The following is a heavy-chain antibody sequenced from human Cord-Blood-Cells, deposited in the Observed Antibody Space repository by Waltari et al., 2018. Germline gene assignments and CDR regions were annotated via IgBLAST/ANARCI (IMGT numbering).Heavy chain of an antibody. D-gene: IGHD6-13*01. V-gene: IGHV4-39*01. CDR3: ARPPTEYSSSWYFDY. CDR1: GGSISSSSYY. CDR2: IYYSGST. J-gene: IGHJ4*02. Sequence: QLQLQESGPGLVKPSETLSLTCTVSGGSISSSSYYWGWIRQPPGKGLEWIGSIYYSGSTYYNPSLKSRVTISVDTSKSQFSLKLSSVTAADTAVYYCARPPTEYSSSWYFDYWGQGTLVTVSS.